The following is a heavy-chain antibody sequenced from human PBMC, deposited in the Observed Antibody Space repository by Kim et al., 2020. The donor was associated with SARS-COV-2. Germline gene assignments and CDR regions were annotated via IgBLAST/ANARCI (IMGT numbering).Heavy chain of an antibody. CDR2: ISGDGGST. CDR3: AKDIRQWLAAAHFDY. Sequence: GGSLRLSCAASGFTFDDYAMHWVRQAPGKGLEWVSLISGDGGSTYYADSVKGRFTISRDNSKNSLYLQMNSLRTEDTALYYCAKDIRQWLAAAHFDYWGQGTLVTVSS. V-gene: IGHV3-43*02. J-gene: IGHJ4*02. CDR1: GFTFDDYA. D-gene: IGHD6-19*01.